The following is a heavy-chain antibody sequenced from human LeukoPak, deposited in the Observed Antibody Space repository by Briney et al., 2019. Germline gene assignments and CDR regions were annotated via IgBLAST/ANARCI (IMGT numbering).Heavy chain of an antibody. D-gene: IGHD6-13*01. Sequence: ASVKVSCKASGYTFTNYAMNWVRQAPGQGLEWMGWINTNTGNPTYAQGFTGRFVFSLDTSVSTAYLQISSLKAEDTAVYYCARGLEVAAERNYYYYMDVWGKGTTVTVSS. CDR3: ARGLEVAAERNYYYYMDV. CDR2: INTNTGNP. V-gene: IGHV7-4-1*02. J-gene: IGHJ6*03. CDR1: GYTFTNYA.